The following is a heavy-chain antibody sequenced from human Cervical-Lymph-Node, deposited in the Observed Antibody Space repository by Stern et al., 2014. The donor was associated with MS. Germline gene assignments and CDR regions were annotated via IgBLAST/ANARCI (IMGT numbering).Heavy chain of an antibody. V-gene: IGHV3-74*02. Sequence: VQLVESGGGLIQPGGSLRLSCAAFGFTFSGRWMHWVRQVPGMGPVWVSRIKNDGSSTSYADYVKGRFTISRDNAKNTLYLQMNSLRAEDTAVYYCARGGILTGANFDYWGQGTLVTVSS. CDR3: ARGGILTGANFDY. D-gene: IGHD3-9*01. CDR1: GFTFSGRW. J-gene: IGHJ4*02. CDR2: IKNDGSST.